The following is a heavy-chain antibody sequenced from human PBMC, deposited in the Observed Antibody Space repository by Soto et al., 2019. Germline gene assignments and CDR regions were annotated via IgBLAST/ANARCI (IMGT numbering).Heavy chain of an antibody. CDR3: ARTQYYDSSGYLY. V-gene: IGHV5-51*01. Sequence: PGESLKISCEGSGYRFTSYWIVLVRQMPSKGLEWMGIIYPSDSDTRYSPSFQGQVTISADKSISTAYLQLNSLQASDTDIYYCARTQYYDSSGYLYWGQGTLVTVSS. CDR2: IYPSDSDT. CDR1: GYRFTSYW. J-gene: IGHJ4*02. D-gene: IGHD3-22*01.